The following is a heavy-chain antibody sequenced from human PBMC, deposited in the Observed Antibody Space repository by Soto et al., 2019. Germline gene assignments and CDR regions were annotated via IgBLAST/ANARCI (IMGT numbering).Heavy chain of an antibody. CDR1: GFPFSSYA. Sequence: GGSLRLSCAASGFPFSSYAMSWVRQAPGKGLEWVSAISGSGGSTYYADSVKGRFTISRDNSKNTLYLQMNSLRAEDTAVYYCAKDRVAGYSSSWYKGTLDYWGQGTLVTVSS. V-gene: IGHV3-23*01. D-gene: IGHD6-13*01. J-gene: IGHJ4*02. CDR2: ISGSGGST. CDR3: AKDRVAGYSSSWYKGTLDY.